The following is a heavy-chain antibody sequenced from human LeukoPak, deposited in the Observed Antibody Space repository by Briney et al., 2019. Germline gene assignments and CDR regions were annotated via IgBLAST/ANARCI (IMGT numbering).Heavy chain of an antibody. CDR2: INPNSGGT. J-gene: IGHJ4*02. Sequence: ASVKVSCKASGYSFTAYYIHWVRQAPGQGLEWMGWINPNSGGTNYAQKFQGRLTMTRDTSTSTVDMELSSLRSEDTAVYYCARDRGLNVCPSDYWGQGTLVIVSS. V-gene: IGHV1-2*02. D-gene: IGHD3-10*01. CDR3: ARDRGLNVCPSDY. CDR1: GYSFTAYY.